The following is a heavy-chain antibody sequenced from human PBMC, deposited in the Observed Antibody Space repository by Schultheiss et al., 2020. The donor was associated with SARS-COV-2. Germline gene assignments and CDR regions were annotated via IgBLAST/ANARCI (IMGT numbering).Heavy chain of an antibody. V-gene: IGHV4-39*07. CDR3: AADYSNYSSYYYYGMDV. J-gene: IGHJ6*02. Sequence: SETLSLTCTVSGGSISSGGYYWSWIRQPPGKGLEWIGEINHSGSTNYNPSLKSRVTISVDTSKNQFSLKLSSVTAADTAVYYCAADYSNYSSYYYYGMDVWGQGTTVTVSS. D-gene: IGHD4-11*01. CDR2: INHSGST. CDR1: GGSISSGGYY.